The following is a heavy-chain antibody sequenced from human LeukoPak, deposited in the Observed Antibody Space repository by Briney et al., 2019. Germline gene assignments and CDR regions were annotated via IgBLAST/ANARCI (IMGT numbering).Heavy chain of an antibody. CDR1: GFTFNNYN. CDR3: AELGITMIGGV. CDR2: ISRSSSTI. J-gene: IGHJ6*04. Sequence: GGSLRLSCAASGFTFNNYNMNWVRQAPGKGLEWISYISRSSSTIYYGDSVKGRFTISRDNAKNSLYLQMNSLRAEDTAVYYCAELGITMIGGVWGKGTTVTISS. D-gene: IGHD3-10*02. V-gene: IGHV3-48*04.